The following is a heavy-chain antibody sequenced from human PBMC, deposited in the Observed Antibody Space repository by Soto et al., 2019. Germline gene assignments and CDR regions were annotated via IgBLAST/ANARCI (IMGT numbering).Heavy chain of an antibody. Sequence: QITLKESGPTLVKPTQTLTLTCTFSGFSLSTSGVGVGWIRQPPGKALEWLALIYWDDDKRYSPSLKSRLTIPKDTSKTQVVRTMPNTDPVDTATYYCAHSIVGPQWLGNWFDPWGQGTLVTVSS. CDR3: AHSIVGPQWLGNWFDP. D-gene: IGHD6-19*01. J-gene: IGHJ5*02. CDR2: IYWDDDK. V-gene: IGHV2-5*02. CDR1: GFSLSTSGVG.